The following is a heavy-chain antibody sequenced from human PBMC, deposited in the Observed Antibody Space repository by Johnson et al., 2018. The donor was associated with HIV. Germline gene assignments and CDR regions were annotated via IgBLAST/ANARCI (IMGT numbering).Heavy chain of an antibody. D-gene: IGHD6-13*01. V-gene: IGHV3-30*04. CDR3: VKGMDSSSWYAFDI. J-gene: IGHJ3*02. CDR1: GFTFGTFA. Sequence: QVQLVESGGGVVQPGRSLRLSCAASGFTFGTFALHWVRQAPGKGLEWVAVISYDGSNKYYADSVKGRFTISRDNSKNTLYLQMNSLRAEDTAIYYCVKGMDSSSWYAFDIWGQGTMVTVSS. CDR2: ISYDGSNK.